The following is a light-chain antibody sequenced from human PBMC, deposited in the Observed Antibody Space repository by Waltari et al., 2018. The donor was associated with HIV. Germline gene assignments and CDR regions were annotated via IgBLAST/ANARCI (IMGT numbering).Light chain of an antibody. CDR2: NAS. J-gene: IGKJ1*01. CDR3: QHDYTEFRT. V-gene: IGKV1-5*03. Sequence: DIQMTQSPSTLSASVGDRVTITCRASQSVSPWLAWYQQKPGKAPKLLISNASTLESGVHSRFSGSGSGTEFTLTISSLQPDDCATYCCQHDYTEFRTFGQGTAVEIK. CDR1: QSVSPW.